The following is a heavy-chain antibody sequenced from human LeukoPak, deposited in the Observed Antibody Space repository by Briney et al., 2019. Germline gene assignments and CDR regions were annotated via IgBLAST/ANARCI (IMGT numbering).Heavy chain of an antibody. J-gene: IGHJ4*02. CDR2: ISGSGGNT. CDR3: AKGPMGRGFDY. V-gene: IGHV3-23*01. D-gene: IGHD3-10*01. CDR1: GFTFSNYA. Sequence: GGSLRLSCAASGFTFSNYAMNWVRQAPGKGLEWVSAISGSGGNTYYADSVKGRFTISRDNSKNTLYLQMNSLRAEDTAIYYCAKGPMGRGFDYWGQGTLVTVSS.